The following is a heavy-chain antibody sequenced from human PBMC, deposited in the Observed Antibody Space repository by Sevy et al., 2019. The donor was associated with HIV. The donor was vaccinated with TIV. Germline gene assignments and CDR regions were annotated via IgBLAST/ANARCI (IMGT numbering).Heavy chain of an antibody. V-gene: IGHV1-18*01. D-gene: IGHD6-13*01. CDR3: AREAAGTLYYYYYMDV. J-gene: IGHJ6*03. Sequence: ASLKVSCKASGYTFTSYGISWVRQAPGQGLEWMGWISAYNGNTNYAQKLQGRVTMTTDTSTSTAYMELRSLRSDDTAVYYCAREAAGTLYYYYYMDVWGKGTTVTVSS. CDR2: ISAYNGNT. CDR1: GYTFTSYG.